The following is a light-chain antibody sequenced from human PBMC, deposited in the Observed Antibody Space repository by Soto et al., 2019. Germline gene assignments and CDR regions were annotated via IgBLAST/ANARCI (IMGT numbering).Light chain of an antibody. CDR3: QQRSSWPPT. CDR1: QSVSSY. Sequence: EIVLTQSASTLSSSPGERATLSWRASQSVSSYLAWYQQRTGQAPRLLIYDASNRATGVPARFSGSGYGTDFNLTISSLEPEDFAVYYCQQRSSWPPTFGQGTRLEIK. CDR2: DAS. V-gene: IGKV3-11*01. J-gene: IGKJ5*01.